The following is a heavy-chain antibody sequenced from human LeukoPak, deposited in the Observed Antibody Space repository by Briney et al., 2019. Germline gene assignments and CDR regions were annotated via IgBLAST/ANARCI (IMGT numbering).Heavy chain of an antibody. CDR2: MNPNSGNT. J-gene: IGHJ5*02. CDR3: ARGTRPDYYDSSGYYSP. V-gene: IGHV1-8*01. CDR1: GYTFTSYD. Sequence: ASVKVSCKASGYTFTSYDINWVRQATGQGVEWMGWMNPNSGNTGYAQKFQGRVTMTRNTSISTAYMELSSLRSEDTAVYYCARGTRPDYYDSSGYYSPWGQGTLVTVSS. D-gene: IGHD3-22*01.